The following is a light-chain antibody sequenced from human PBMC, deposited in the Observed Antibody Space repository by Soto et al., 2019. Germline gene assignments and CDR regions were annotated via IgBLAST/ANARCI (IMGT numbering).Light chain of an antibody. J-gene: IGKJ5*01. V-gene: IGKV3-11*01. CDR1: QSVSSY. CDR2: DAS. Sequence: ENVLTQSPATLSVSPGERATLSCRASQSVSSYLAWYQQKPGQAPRLLIYDASNRATGIPARFSGSGSGTDFTLTISSLEPEDFAVYYCQQRSIWPLTFGQGTRLEIK. CDR3: QQRSIWPLT.